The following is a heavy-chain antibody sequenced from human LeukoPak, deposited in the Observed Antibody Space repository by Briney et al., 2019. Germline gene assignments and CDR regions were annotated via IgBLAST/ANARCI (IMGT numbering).Heavy chain of an antibody. J-gene: IGHJ3*02. CDR2: ISSSGSTI. CDR1: GFTFSDYY. CDR3: ARRLVVTAIGAGAFDI. Sequence: GGSLRPSCAASGFTFSDYYMSWIRQAPGKGLEWVSYISSSGSTIYYADSVKGRFTISRDNAENSLYLQMNSLRAEDTAVYYCARRLVVTAIGAGAFDIWGQGTMATVSS. D-gene: IGHD2-21*02. V-gene: IGHV3-11*01.